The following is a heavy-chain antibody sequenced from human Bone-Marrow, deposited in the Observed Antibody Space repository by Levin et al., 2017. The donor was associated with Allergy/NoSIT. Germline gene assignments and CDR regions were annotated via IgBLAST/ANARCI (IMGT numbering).Heavy chain of an antibody. CDR1: GFSLSTSGVG. V-gene: IGHV2-5*02. CDR2: IYWDDDK. CDR3: ARRSGYDANYYYYYGMDV. D-gene: IGHD3-22*01. Sequence: SGPTLVKPTQTLTLTCTFSGFSLSTSGVGVGWIRQPPGKALEWLALIYWDDDKRYSPSLKSRLTITKDTSKNQVVLTMTNMDPVDTATYYCARRSGYDANYYYYYGMDVWGQGTTVTVSS. J-gene: IGHJ6*02.